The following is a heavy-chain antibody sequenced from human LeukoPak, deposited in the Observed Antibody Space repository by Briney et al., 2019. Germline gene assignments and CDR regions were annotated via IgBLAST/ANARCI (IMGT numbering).Heavy chain of an antibody. V-gene: IGHV4-61*01. CDR3: ARDLGGYGDYALDY. CDR2: IYYSGST. Sequence: SETLSLTCTVSGGSVSSGSYYWSWIRQPPGKGLEWIGYIYYSGSTNYNPSLKSRVTISVDTSKNQFSLKLSSVTAADTAVYYCARDLGGYGDYALDYWGQGTLVTVSS. D-gene: IGHD4-17*01. J-gene: IGHJ4*02. CDR1: GGSVSSGSYY.